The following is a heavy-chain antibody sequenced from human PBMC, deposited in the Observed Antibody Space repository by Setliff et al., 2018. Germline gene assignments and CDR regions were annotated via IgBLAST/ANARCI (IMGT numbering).Heavy chain of an antibody. CDR3: ARESATIGEFPLYYFDK. V-gene: IGHV4-39*02. CDR2: IHYGGTT. D-gene: IGHD3-10*01. J-gene: IGHJ4*02. CDR1: GASISSGTYY. Sequence: SETLSLTCTVSGASISSGTYYWAWIRQPPGKGLEWIGRIHYGGTTYSNASLASRLTMSVDTSKNQFSLKLTSVTAADMAVYYCARESATIGEFPLYYFDKWGQGNPGHRLL.